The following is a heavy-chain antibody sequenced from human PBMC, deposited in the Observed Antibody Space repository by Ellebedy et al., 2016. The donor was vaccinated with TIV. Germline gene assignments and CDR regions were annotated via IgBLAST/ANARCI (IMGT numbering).Heavy chain of an antibody. D-gene: IGHD3-10*01. J-gene: IGHJ3*02. CDR1: GGSISSSSYY. Sequence: SETLSLTXTVSGGSISSSSYYWSWVRQPPGKGLEWIGEINHSGSTNYNLFLKSRVTISVDTSKNQFSLRLSSVTAADTAMYYCARSAMVRGVSNAFDIWGQGTMVTVSS. CDR2: INHSGST. CDR3: ARSAMVRGVSNAFDI. V-gene: IGHV4-39*07.